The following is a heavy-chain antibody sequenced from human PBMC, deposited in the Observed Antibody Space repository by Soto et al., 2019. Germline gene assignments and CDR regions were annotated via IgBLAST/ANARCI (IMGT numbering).Heavy chain of an antibody. J-gene: IGHJ6*02. CDR3: ARHYQEYYYGMDV. V-gene: IGHV4-39*01. Sequence: TLSLTCTVSGGSISSSSYYWGWIRQPPGKGLEWIGSIYYSGSTYYNPSLKSRVTISVDTSKNQFSLKLSSVTAADTAVYYCARHYQEYYYGMDVWGQGTTVTVSS. CDR1: GGSISSSSYY. D-gene: IGHD3-16*02. CDR2: IYYSGST.